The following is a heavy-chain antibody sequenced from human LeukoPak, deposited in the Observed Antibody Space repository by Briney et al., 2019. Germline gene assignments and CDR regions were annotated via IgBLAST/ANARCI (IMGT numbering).Heavy chain of an antibody. CDR3: SVVTAIQSFDY. Sequence: VASVKVSCKASGYTFTSYAMHWVRQAPGQRLEWMGWINAGNGNTKYSQKFQGRVTITRDTSASTAYMELSSLRSEDTAVYYCSVVTAIQSFDYWGQGTLVTVSS. V-gene: IGHV1-3*01. D-gene: IGHD2-21*02. CDR1: GYTFTSYA. J-gene: IGHJ4*02. CDR2: INAGNGNT.